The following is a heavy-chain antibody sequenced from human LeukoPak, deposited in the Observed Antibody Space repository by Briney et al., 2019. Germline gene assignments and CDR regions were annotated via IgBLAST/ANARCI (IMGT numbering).Heavy chain of an antibody. D-gene: IGHD2-2*01. CDR2: ISSSSSYI. Sequence: GGSLRLSCAASGFTFSSYSMNWVRQAPGKGLEWVSSISSSSSYIYYADSVKGRFTISRDNAKNSLYLQMNSLRAEDTAVYYCARGAWYCSSTSCSEPHAFDIWGQGTMVTVSS. CDR3: ARGAWYCSSTSCSEPHAFDI. CDR1: GFTFSSYS. V-gene: IGHV3-21*01. J-gene: IGHJ3*02.